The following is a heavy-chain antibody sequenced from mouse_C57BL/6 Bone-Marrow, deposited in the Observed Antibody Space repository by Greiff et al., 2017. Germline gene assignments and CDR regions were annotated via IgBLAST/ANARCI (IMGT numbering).Heavy chain of an antibody. CDR1: GFTFSSYA. V-gene: IGHV5-4*03. CDR3: ARARMLYYFDY. J-gene: IGHJ2*01. CDR2: ISDGGSYT. Sequence: EVMLVESGGGLVKPGGSLKLSCAASGFTFSSYAMSWVRQTPEKRLEWVATISDGGSYTYYPDNVKGRFTISRDNAKINLYLQMSHLKSVDTAIYYGARARMLYYFDYWGQGTTLTVSS.